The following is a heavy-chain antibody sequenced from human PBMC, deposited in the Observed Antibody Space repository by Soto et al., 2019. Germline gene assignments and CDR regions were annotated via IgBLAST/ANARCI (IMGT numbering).Heavy chain of an antibody. CDR3: AKDNXXXXXXXXXXXSPXYYYGMDV. CDR1: GFTFDDYT. Sequence: EVQLVESGGVVVQPGGSLRLSCAASGFTFDDYTMHWVRQAPGKGLEWVXLIXXDGXSTYYADSVKGRFTISRDNSKNSLXLQMNSLRTXXXAXXYCAKDNXXXXXXXXXXXSPXYYYGMDVWGQGTTVTVSS. CDR2: IXXDGXST. V-gene: IGHV3-43*01. J-gene: IGHJ6*02.